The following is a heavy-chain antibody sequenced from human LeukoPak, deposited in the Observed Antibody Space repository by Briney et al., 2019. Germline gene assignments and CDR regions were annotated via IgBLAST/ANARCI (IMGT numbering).Heavy chain of an antibody. D-gene: IGHD5-12*01. CDR2: IYHNGNT. V-gene: IGHV4-30-2*01. Sequence: SETLSLTCAVSGGSISSGGYSWSWIRQPPGKGLEWIGYIYHNGNTYYSPSLKSRVTISVDRSKNQLSLKLSSVTAADTAVYYCARDRGPYSGYDSYYFDYWGQGTLVTVSS. CDR1: GGSISSGGYS. J-gene: IGHJ4*02. CDR3: ARDRGPYSGYDSYYFDY.